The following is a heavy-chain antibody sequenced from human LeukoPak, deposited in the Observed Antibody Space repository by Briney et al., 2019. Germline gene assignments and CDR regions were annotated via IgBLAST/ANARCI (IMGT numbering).Heavy chain of an antibody. Sequence: VSVKVSCKASGYTFTSYAMNWVRQAPGQGLEWMGWINTNTGNPTYAQGFTGRFVFSLDTSVSTAYLQISSLKAEDTAVYYCAIRYCSSTSCYLDYWGQGTLVTVSS. J-gene: IGHJ4*02. V-gene: IGHV7-4-1*02. CDR3: AIRYCSSTSCYLDY. CDR1: GYTFTSYA. D-gene: IGHD2-2*01. CDR2: INTNTGNP.